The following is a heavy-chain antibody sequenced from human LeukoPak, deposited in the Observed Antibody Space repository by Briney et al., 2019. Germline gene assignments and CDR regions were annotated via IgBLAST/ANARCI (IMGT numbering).Heavy chain of an antibody. J-gene: IGHJ5*02. Sequence: GGSLRLSCAASGFTFSSYWMHWVRQAPGMGLVWVSHINSDGTNTSHADSVKGRFTISRDNAKNTLYLQMNSLRAEDTAVYYCARSRLGYCSGGSCYSFWFDPWGQGTLVTVSS. CDR3: ARSRLGYCSGGSCYSFWFDP. CDR1: GFTFSSYW. CDR2: INSDGTNT. V-gene: IGHV3-74*01. D-gene: IGHD2-15*01.